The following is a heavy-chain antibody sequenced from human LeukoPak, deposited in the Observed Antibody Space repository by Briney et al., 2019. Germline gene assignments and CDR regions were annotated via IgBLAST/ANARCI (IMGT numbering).Heavy chain of an antibody. CDR3: ARDNTGSIDH. CDR1: GFVFSNYW. V-gene: IGHV3-74*01. CDR2: IQSDGSGT. D-gene: IGHD2-8*02. Sequence: PGGSLILSCTASGFVFSNYWMLWVRQAPGKGLEWVSLIQSDGSGTTYTDSMKGRFIISRDNAKNTLYLQMTSLTAEDTAVYYCARDNTGSIDHWGQGTLVTVSS. J-gene: IGHJ4*02.